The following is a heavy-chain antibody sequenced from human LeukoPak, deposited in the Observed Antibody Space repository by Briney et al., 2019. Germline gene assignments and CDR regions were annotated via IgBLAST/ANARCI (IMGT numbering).Heavy chain of an antibody. Sequence: SVKVSCKASGGTFSSYAISWVRQAPGQGLEWMGGIIPIFGTANYAQKFQGRVTITTDESTSTAYMELSSLRSEDTAVYYCARADYGDYGGFDYWGQGTLVTASS. V-gene: IGHV1-69*05. CDR2: IIPIFGTA. CDR1: GGTFSSYA. CDR3: ARADYGDYGGFDY. J-gene: IGHJ4*02. D-gene: IGHD4-17*01.